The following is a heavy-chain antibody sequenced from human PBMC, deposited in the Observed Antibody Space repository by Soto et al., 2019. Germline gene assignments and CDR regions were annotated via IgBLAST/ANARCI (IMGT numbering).Heavy chain of an antibody. CDR2: INHSGST. D-gene: IGHD2-15*01. V-gene: IGHV4-34*01. Sequence: SETLSLTCAVYGGSFSGYYWTWIRQPQATGLEWVGEINHSGSTNYNPSLKSRVTISVDTSKNQFSLKLTSVTAADTAVYYCARHTPAISISDYWAQGTLVTVSS. CDR3: ARHTPAISISDY. J-gene: IGHJ4*02. CDR1: GGSFSGYY.